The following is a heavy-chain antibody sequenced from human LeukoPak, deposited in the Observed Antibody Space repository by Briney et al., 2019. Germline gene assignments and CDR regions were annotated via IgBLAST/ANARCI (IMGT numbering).Heavy chain of an antibody. J-gene: IGHJ3*02. CDR1: GGAISSYY. D-gene: IGHD3-22*01. V-gene: IGHV4-59*12. CDR3: ARDLDYYDSSGYFFDI. CDR2: IYYSVST. Sequence: SETLSLTCTVSGGAISSYYWSWIRQPPGKGLEWIGYIYYSVSTNNNPSLKSRVTISVDTSKNQLSLRLSSVTAADTAVYYCARDLDYYDSSGYFFDIWGQGTMVTVSS.